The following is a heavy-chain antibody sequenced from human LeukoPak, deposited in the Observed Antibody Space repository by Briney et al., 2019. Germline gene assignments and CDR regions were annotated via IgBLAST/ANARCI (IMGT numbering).Heavy chain of an antibody. CDR2: VNHSGST. CDR1: GGSFSGYY. CDR3: ASDGTVTTTNWFDP. J-gene: IGHJ5*02. Sequence: SETLSLTCAVYGGSFSGYYWSWIRQPPGKGLEWIGEVNHSGSTNYNPSLKSRVTISVDTSKNQFSLKLSSVTAADTAVYYCASDGTVTTTNWFDPWGQGTLVTVSS. V-gene: IGHV4-34*01. D-gene: IGHD4-11*01.